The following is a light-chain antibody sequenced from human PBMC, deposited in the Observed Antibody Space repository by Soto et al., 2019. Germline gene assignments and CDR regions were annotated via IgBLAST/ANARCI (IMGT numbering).Light chain of an antibody. Sequence: SVLKQPASGTGSHGQWITISCTETSSAAGEYKHVSWYQELPGTAPKLIIYDVNTRPSGVSNRFSGSKSGSTASLTISALQPEDEADYYCSAYTTSIALYVFGAGTKVTVL. CDR2: DVN. J-gene: IGLJ1*01. CDR3: SAYTTSIALYV. CDR1: SSAAGEYKH. V-gene: IGLV2-14*03.